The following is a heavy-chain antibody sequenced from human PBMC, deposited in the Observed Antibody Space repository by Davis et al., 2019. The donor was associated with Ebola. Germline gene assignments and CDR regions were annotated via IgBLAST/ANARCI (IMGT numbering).Heavy chain of an antibody. D-gene: IGHD2-2*01. CDR1: GFIFSNYW. CDR2: INSDGSST. J-gene: IGHJ2*01. V-gene: IGHV3-74*01. CDR3: AKGRSRCPDL. Sequence: PGGSLRLSCSASGFIFSNYWMHWVRQAPGKGLVWVSRINSDGSSTTYADSAKGRFTISRDNAKNTLYLQMNSLRAEDTAVYYCAKGRSRCPDLWGRGTLVTVSS.